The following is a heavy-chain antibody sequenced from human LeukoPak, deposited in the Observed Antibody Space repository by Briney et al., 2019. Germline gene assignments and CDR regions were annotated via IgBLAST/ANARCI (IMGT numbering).Heavy chain of an antibody. CDR3: ARDLALYSGSSW. CDR2: ISLSSTAI. Sequence: GGSLRLSCAASGFIFSTYNMNWVRQAPGKGLEWVSYISLSSTAIYYADSVKGRFTISRDNSKNTLYLQMNSLRAEDTAVYYCARDLALYSGSSWWGQGTLVTVSS. V-gene: IGHV3-48*01. J-gene: IGHJ4*02. CDR1: GFIFSTYN. D-gene: IGHD1-26*01.